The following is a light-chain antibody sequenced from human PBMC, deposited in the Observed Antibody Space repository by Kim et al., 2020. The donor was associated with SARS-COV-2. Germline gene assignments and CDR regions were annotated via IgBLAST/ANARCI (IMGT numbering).Light chain of an antibody. CDR2: DNN. CDR3: GTWDSSLSAV. CDR1: SSNIGNNY. V-gene: IGLV1-51*01. Sequence: PGQKVTISCSGSSSNIGNNYGSWYQQLPGTAPKLLIYDNNKRPSGIPDRFSGSKSGTSATLGITGLQTGDEADYYCGTWDSSLSAVFGGGTKLTVL. J-gene: IGLJ3*02.